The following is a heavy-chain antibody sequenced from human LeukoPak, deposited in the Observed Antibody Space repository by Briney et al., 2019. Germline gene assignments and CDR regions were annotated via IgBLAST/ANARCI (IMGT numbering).Heavy chain of an antibody. Sequence: GRSLRLSCAASGFTFSSYGMHWVRQAPGKGLEWVAVIWYDGSNKYYADSVKGRFTISRDNSKNTLYLQMNSLRAEDTAVYYCARDSGYSYGPRVRMDVWGQGTTVTVSS. CDR2: IWYDGSNK. V-gene: IGHV3-30*19. J-gene: IGHJ6*02. CDR3: ARDSGYSYGPRVRMDV. D-gene: IGHD5-18*01. CDR1: GFTFSSYG.